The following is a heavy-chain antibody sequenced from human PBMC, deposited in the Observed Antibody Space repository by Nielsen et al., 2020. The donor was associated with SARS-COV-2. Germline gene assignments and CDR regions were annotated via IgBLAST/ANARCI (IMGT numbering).Heavy chain of an antibody. CDR2: IWYDGNSK. D-gene: IGHD6-13*01. Sequence: GGSLRLSCSASGFNFSSYAMHWVRQAPGKGLEWVAIIWYDGNSKQYADSVKGRFTISRDNSKNRLYVQMNSLRAEDTALYYCARSSGDWYSSSWYFGYWGQGTLVTVSS. V-gene: IGHV3-33*01. J-gene: IGHJ4*02. CDR3: ARSSGDWYSSSWYFGY. CDR1: GFNFSSYA.